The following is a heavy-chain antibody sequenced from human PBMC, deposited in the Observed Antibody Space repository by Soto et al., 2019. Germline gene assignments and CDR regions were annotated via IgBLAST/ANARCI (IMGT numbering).Heavy chain of an antibody. CDR1: GGTFSSYA. Sequence: AVKVSCKASGGTFSSYAISWVRQAPGQGLEWMGGIIPFFGTANYAQKFQGRVTITADESTSTAYMELSSLRSEDTAVYYCARAGVDIVVVPAAISCFDPWGQGPLVTVSS. CDR3: ARAGVDIVVVPAAISCFDP. J-gene: IGHJ5*02. V-gene: IGHV1-69*13. D-gene: IGHD2-2*02. CDR2: IIPFFGTA.